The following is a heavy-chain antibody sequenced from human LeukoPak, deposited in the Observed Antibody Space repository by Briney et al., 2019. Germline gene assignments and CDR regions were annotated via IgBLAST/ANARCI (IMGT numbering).Heavy chain of an antibody. CDR1: GGSINTFY. J-gene: IGHJ4*02. D-gene: IGHD3-10*01. V-gene: IGHV4-59*01. CDR3: ARVYYGSGSYYFDY. CDR2: VSYSGAT. Sequence: PSETLSLTCTVSGGSINTFYWSWIRQPPGKGREWIGDVSYSGATVYSPSLKSRVTILLDTSKKEFSLKLSSVTTADTAVYYCARVYYGSGSYYFDYWGQGTLVTVSS.